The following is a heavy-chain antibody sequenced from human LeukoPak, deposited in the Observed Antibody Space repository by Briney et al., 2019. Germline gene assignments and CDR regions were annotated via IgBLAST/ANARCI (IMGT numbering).Heavy chain of an antibody. CDR2: ISSSSSTI. V-gene: IGHV3-48*01. Sequence: GGSLRLSCAASGFTFSSYSMNWVRQAPGKGLEWVSYISSSSSTIYYADSVKGRFTISRDNAKNSLYLQMNSLRAEDTAVYYCARDLDFWSGPMGGGGNFDYWGQGTLVTVSS. CDR1: GFTFSSYS. D-gene: IGHD3-3*01. CDR3: ARDLDFWSGPMGGGGNFDY. J-gene: IGHJ4*02.